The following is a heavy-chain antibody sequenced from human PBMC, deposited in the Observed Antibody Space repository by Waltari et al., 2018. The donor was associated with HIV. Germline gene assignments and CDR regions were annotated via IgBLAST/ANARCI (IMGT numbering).Heavy chain of an antibody. CDR3: ARGGGYSSSYYFDY. CDR1: GFPFSRYA. D-gene: IGHD5-12*01. Sequence: QVQLVESGGGVVQPGRSLRLSCAASGFPFSRYAMHWVRKAPGKGLEWVAVISYDGSNKYYADSVKGRFTISRDNSKNTLYLQMNSLRAEDTAVYYCARGGGYSSSYYFDYWGQGTLVTVSS. V-gene: IGHV3-30-3*01. J-gene: IGHJ4*02. CDR2: ISYDGSNK.